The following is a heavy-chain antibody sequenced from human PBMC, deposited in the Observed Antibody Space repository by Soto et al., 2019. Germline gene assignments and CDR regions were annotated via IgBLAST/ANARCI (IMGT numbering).Heavy chain of an antibody. D-gene: IGHD2-15*01. CDR1: RFSFRAHG. Sequence: QVQLVESGGGVVQPGSSLRLSCAASRFSFRAHGMHWVRQAPGKGLEWVAVISYDGSSTYYADSVKGRFTISRDNSNNALYLQMSNLRPEDTAVYFCAKYHRNGGSRVDYWGQGTLVTVSS. CDR3: AKYHRNGGSRVDY. J-gene: IGHJ4*02. CDR2: ISYDGSST. V-gene: IGHV3-30*18.